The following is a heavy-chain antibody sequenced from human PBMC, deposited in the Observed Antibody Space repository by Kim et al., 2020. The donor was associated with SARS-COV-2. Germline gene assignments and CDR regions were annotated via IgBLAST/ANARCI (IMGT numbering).Heavy chain of an antibody. V-gene: IGHV3-33*06. CDR1: GFTFSSYG. D-gene: IGHD6-25*01. CDR2: IWYDGSNK. CDR3: AKAPHGGYVLYQFDL. J-gene: IGHJ2*01. Sequence: GGSLRLSCAASGFTFSSYGMHWVRQAPGKGLEWVAVIWYDGSNKYYADSVKGRFTISRDNSKNTLYLQMNSLRAEDTAVYYCAKAPHGGYVLYQFDLWGRGTLVTVSS.